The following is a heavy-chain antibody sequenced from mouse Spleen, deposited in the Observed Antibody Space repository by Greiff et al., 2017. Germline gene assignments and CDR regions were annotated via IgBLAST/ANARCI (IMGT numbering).Heavy chain of an antibody. CDR2: IDPENGDT. CDR1: GFNIKDDY. J-gene: IGHJ2*01. D-gene: IGHD6-1*01. CDR3: TTQAWDY. V-gene: IGHV14-4*01. Sequence: VQLKESGAELVRPGASVKLSCTASGFNIKDDYMHWVKQRPEQGLEWIGWIDPENGDTEYASKFQGKATITADTSSNTAYLQLSSLTSEDTAVYYCTTQAWDYWGQGTTLTVSS.